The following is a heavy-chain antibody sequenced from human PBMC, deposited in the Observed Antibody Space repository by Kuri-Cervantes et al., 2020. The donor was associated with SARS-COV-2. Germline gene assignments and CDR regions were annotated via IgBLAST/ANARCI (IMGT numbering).Heavy chain of an antibody. Sequence: ASVKVSCKASGYTFTSYYMHWVRQAPGQGLEWMGWINPNSGGTNYAQKFQGRVTMTRDTSISTAYMELSRLRSDDTAVYYCARDPGSGYDYGFDYWGQGTLVTVSS. CDR2: INPNSGGT. J-gene: IGHJ4*02. D-gene: IGHD5-12*01. CDR3: ARDPGSGYDYGFDY. CDR1: GYTFTSYY. V-gene: IGHV1-2*02.